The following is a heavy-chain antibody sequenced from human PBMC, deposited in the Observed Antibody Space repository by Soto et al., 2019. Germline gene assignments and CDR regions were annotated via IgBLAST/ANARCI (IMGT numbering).Heavy chain of an antibody. CDR2: IQEDGAGK. CDR1: GFIFSYYL. J-gene: IGHJ4*01. Sequence: SGGSLRLSCAGSGFIFSYYLMSWVRRAPGKGLEWVASIQEDGAGKHYGDSVKGRFIISRDNAQSSHYLQMNSLRAEDTAVYYCMSRHRGTPWDHWGLGALVTVSS. V-gene: IGHV3-7*01. D-gene: IGHD1-1*01. CDR3: MSRHRGTPWDH.